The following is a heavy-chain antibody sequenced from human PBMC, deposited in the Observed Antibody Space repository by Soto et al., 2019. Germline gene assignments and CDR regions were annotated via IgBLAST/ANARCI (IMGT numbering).Heavy chain of an antibody. V-gene: IGHV3-33*01. Sequence: GGSLRLSCAASGFTFSTYGMHWVRQAPGKGLEWLAVIWYDGNDRYYADSLKGRFTISRDNSKNTLYLQLSSLRVDDTAVYYCARDLTGRSAWYYYDFWGQGALVT. CDR3: ARDLTGRSAWYYYDF. CDR1: GFTFSTYG. CDR2: IWYDGNDR. D-gene: IGHD6-19*01. J-gene: IGHJ4*02.